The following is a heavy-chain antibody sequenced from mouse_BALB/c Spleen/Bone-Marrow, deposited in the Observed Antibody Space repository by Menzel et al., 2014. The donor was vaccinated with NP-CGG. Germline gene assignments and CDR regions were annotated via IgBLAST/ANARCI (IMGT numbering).Heavy chain of an antibody. CDR1: GYTFTSYW. CDR3: ARRGSDYENAMGY. J-gene: IGHJ4*01. V-gene: IGHV1-87*01. Sequence: VQLQQSGAELARPGASVKLSCKAAGYTFTSYWMQWVKQRPGQGLEWIGAIYPGDGDTRYSQKFKEKATLTADKSYSTAYIQLSSLASEDSAVYYCARRGSDYENAMGYWGQGTSVIVSS. CDR2: IYPGDGDT. D-gene: IGHD2-4*01.